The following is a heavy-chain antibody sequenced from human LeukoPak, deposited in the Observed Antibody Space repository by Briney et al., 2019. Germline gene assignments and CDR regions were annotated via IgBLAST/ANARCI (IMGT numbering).Heavy chain of an antibody. CDR2: IYYSGST. J-gene: IGHJ5*02. Sequence: PSETLSLTCAVYGGSFSGYYWSWIRQPPGKGLEWIGYIYYSGSTYYNPSLKSRVTISVDTSKNQFSLKLSSVTAADTAVYYCARRGYCSGGSCYAGLNWFDPWGQGTLVTVSS. V-gene: IGHV4-34*09. CDR3: ARRGYCSGGSCYAGLNWFDP. D-gene: IGHD2-15*01. CDR1: GGSFSGYY.